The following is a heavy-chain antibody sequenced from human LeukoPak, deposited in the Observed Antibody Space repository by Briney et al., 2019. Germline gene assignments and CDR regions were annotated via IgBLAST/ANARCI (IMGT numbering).Heavy chain of an antibody. CDR2: ISGYNDNT. CDR3: ARDRGSDLFDY. V-gene: IGHV1-18*01. D-gene: IGHD3-16*01. CDR1: GYIFSHYG. Sequence: ASVKVSCKTSGYIFSHYGISWVRQAPGQGPEWMGWISGYNDNTNYAQKLQGRVTMTTDTSTSTAYMELRSLRSDDTAVYCCARDRGSDLFDYWGQGTLVTVSS. J-gene: IGHJ4*02.